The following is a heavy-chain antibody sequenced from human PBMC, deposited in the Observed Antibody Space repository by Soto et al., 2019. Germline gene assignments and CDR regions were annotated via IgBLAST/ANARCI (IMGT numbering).Heavy chain of an antibody. Sequence: ASVKVSCKASGYTFTDYALHWVRQAPGQSLEWMGWINAGNGNTKYSQKVQGRVTITRDTSATTAYMELRSLRSDDTAVYYCARDGSYFDRAFDYWGQGTLVTVSS. V-gene: IGHV1-3*01. J-gene: IGHJ4*02. D-gene: IGHD1-26*01. CDR2: INAGNGNT. CDR3: ARDGSYFDRAFDY. CDR1: GYTFTDYA.